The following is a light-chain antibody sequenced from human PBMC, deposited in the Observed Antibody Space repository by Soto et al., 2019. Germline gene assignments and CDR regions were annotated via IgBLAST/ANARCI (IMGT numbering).Light chain of an antibody. Sequence: DIQMTQSPTSLSASVGDRVTITCRASQGIRNFVAWYQQKPGKAPKLLYYAASTLQSGVPSRFSGSGSGTAIAVTINRLQPEDVATYSCQKYSSVPVFGPGTKVEIK. CDR2: AAS. CDR1: QGIRNF. CDR3: QKYSSVPV. V-gene: IGKV1-27*01. J-gene: IGKJ3*01.